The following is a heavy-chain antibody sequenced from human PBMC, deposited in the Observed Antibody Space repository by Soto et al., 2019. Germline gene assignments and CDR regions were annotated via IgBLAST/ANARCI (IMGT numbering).Heavy chain of an antibody. V-gene: IGHV1-2*04. J-gene: IGHJ2*01. CDR3: ARPRWGASGYFDL. CDR2: INPNTGDT. Sequence: QVQLVQSGAEVKKPGASVKVSCKASGYTFTGYHMHWVRQAPGQGLEWMGWINPNTGDTNYAPKFHGWVTMTRDTSISTAYMEFNRLTFDDTAVYYCARPRWGASGYFDLWGRGTLVTVSS. D-gene: IGHD3-16*01. CDR1: GYTFTGYH.